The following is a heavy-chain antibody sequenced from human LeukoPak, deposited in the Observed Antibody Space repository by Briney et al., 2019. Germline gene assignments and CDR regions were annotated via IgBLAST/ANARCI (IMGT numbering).Heavy chain of an antibody. Sequence: KSSETLSLTCAVYGGSFSGYYWSWIRQPPGKGPEWIGEINHSGSTNYNPSLKSRVTISVDTSKNQFSLKLSSVTAADTAVYYCARSIRRDGYNFDYWGQGTLVTVSS. CDR3: ARSIRRDGYNFDY. V-gene: IGHV4-34*01. J-gene: IGHJ4*02. CDR1: GGSFSGYY. D-gene: IGHD5-24*01. CDR2: INHSGST.